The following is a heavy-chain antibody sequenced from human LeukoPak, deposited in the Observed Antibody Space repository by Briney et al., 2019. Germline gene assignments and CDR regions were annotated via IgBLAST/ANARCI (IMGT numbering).Heavy chain of an antibody. CDR1: GGSFSGYY. V-gene: IGHV4-34*01. Sequence: SETLSLTCAVYGGSFSGYYWSWIRQPPGKGLEWIGEINHSGSTNYNPSLKSRVTISVDTSKNQFSLKLSSVTAADTAVHYCARVRDGSSFSAFDMWGQGTMVTVSS. D-gene: IGHD1-26*01. CDR2: INHSGST. CDR3: ARVRDGSSFSAFDM. J-gene: IGHJ3*02.